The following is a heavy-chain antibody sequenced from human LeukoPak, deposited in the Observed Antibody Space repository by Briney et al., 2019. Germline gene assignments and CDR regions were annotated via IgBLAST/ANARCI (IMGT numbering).Heavy chain of an antibody. CDR2: ISDSGGST. D-gene: IGHD6-13*01. V-gene: IGHV3-23*01. J-gene: IGHJ4*02. Sequence: GGSLRLSCAASGFTFNSYALSWVRQAPGKGLEWVSGISDSGGSTYYADSVKGRFTISRDNSKDTLYLQMNSLRVEDTAVYYCARGINSWYWDSWGQGTLVTVSS. CDR1: GFTFNSYA. CDR3: ARGINSWYWDS.